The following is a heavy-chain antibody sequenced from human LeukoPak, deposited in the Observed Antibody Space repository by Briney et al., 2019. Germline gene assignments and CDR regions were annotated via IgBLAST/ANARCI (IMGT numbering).Heavy chain of an antibody. Sequence: SQTLSLTCIVSGGSISSGDYYWSWIRQPPGKGLEWIGYIYYSGSTFYNPSLKSRITISVDTSKQRFSLRLSSVTAGDTAVYYCARVRRGTMVRGVSGWFDPWGQGTLVTVSS. CDR3: ARVRRGTMVRGVSGWFDP. D-gene: IGHD3-10*01. CDR1: GGSISSGDYY. J-gene: IGHJ5*02. CDR2: IYYSGST. V-gene: IGHV4-30-4*01.